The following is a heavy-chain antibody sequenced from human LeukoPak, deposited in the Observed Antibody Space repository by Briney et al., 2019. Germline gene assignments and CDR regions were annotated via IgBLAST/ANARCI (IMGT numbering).Heavy chain of an antibody. CDR1: GFIFTSSA. Sequence: LVKVFCKASGFIFTSSAMQWVRQARGQRLERIGWVVVGSGKTNSAQKFPEKASITRDWSTSTACVQVSSQRSEDTAVYYCAATLRGYSGYKTLDYWGQGALVTVSS. D-gene: IGHD5-12*01. V-gene: IGHV1-58*02. CDR2: VVVGSGKT. CDR3: AATLRGYSGYKTLDY. J-gene: IGHJ4*02.